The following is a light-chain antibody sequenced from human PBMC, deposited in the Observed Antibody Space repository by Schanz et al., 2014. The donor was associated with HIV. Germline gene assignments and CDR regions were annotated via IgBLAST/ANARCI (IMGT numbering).Light chain of an antibody. CDR2: GAS. V-gene: IGKV3-15*01. CDR3: QQYQADPWT. CDR1: QSVSSS. Sequence: TQSPATLSVSPGDRVTLSCRASQSVSSSLAWYQQKPGQTPRLLIYGASTRATGIPARFSGSESGTEFTLTINSLQLDDLATYYCQQYQADPWTFGQGTKVEI. J-gene: IGKJ1*01.